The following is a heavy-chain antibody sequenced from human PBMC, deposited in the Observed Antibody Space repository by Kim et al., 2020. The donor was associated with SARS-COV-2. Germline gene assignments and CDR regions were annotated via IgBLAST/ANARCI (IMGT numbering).Heavy chain of an antibody. V-gene: IGHV3-23*01. J-gene: IGHJ4*02. CDR1: GFTFSNYG. Sequence: GGSLRLSCAASGFTFSNYGMTWVRQAPGKGLEWVSLTSATGSVAHYADSVKGRFTISRDNSKNTLYLQMNSLRAEDTAIYFCAKKSVVGGRDYFDYWGQGILVTVSS. CDR3: AKKSVVGGRDYFDY. D-gene: IGHD6-19*01. CDR2: TSATGSVA.